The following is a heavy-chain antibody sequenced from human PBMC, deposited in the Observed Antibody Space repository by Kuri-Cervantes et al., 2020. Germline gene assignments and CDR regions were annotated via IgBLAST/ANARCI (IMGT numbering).Heavy chain of an antibody. CDR2: IHHSGST. V-gene: IGHV4-38-2*01. Sequence: SETLSLTCVVSGYSISTDYYWGWIRQPPGKGLEWIGTIHHSGSTYDNPSLRSRVTISVDTSKNQFSLKLSSVTAADTAVYYCARAGSIFGVVXNGSHFDYWGQGTLVTVSS. J-gene: IGHJ4*02. D-gene: IGHD3-3*01. CDR3: ARAGSIFGVVXNGSHFDY. CDR1: GYSISTDYY.